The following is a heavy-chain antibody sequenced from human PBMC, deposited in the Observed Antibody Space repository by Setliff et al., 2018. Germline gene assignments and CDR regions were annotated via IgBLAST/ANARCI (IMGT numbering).Heavy chain of an antibody. D-gene: IGHD2-15*01. J-gene: IGHJ5*02. V-gene: IGHV4-31*03. CDR3: GRGFSRIEGWGNWFDP. CDR1: GDSIGRGGYY. Sequence: SETLSLTCSVSGDSIGRGGYYWSWIRQQPGKGLEWIASIYYSGSTYYNPSLKSRLRVSMDSSKNQFYLDLSSVTAADTAVYYCGRGFSRIEGWGNWFDPWGQGILVTVSS. CDR2: IYYSGST.